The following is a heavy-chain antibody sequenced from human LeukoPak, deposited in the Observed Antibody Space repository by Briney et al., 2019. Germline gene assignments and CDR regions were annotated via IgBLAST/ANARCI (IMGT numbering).Heavy chain of an antibody. D-gene: IGHD5-18*01. Sequence: GGSLRLSCTASGFTFSRYWMHWVRQAPGKGLVWVSRINDDGGATSYADSVEGRFTISRDNAKNTLFLQMNSLRAEDTAVYYCARGHSYGDYWGQGTLVTVSS. J-gene: IGHJ4*02. CDR3: ARGHSYGDY. CDR2: INDDGGAT. V-gene: IGHV3-74*01. CDR1: GFTFSRYW.